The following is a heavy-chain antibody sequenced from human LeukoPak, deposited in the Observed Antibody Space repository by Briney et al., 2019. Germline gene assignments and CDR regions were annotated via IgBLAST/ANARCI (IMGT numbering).Heavy chain of an antibody. CDR3: AKRGYSGYDLDY. CDR2: ISYDGTNK. CDR1: GFTFSSYV. J-gene: IGHJ4*02. D-gene: IGHD5-12*01. V-gene: IGHV3-30*18. Sequence: GGCLRLSCAASGFTFSSYVMHWVRQAPGKGLEWVAGISYDGTNKHYADSVKGRFTISRDNSKNTLFLQMNSLRPEDTAVHYCAKRGYSGYDLDYWGQGTLVTVSS.